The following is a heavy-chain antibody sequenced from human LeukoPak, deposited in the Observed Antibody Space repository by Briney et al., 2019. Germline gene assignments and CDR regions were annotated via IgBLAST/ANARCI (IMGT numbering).Heavy chain of an antibody. J-gene: IGHJ6*02. CDR2: ISSSGSTI. D-gene: IGHD6-13*01. Sequence: PGGSLRLSCAASGFTFSSYEMNWVRQAPGKGLEWVSYISSSGSTIYYADSVKGRFTISRDNAKNSLYPQMNSLRAEDTAVYYCVSSSSWYSYYGMDVWGQGTTVTVSS. V-gene: IGHV3-48*03. CDR1: GFTFSSYE. CDR3: VSSSSWYSYYGMDV.